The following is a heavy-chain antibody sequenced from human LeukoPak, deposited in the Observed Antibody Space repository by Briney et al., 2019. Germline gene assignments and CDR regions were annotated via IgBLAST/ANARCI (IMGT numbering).Heavy chain of an antibody. Sequence: GGSLRLSCAASGFTFSNYWMSWVRQAPGKGLEWVANIKQDRSEKYYVDSVKGRFTISRDDAKNSLYLQMNSLRAEDTAVYYCARDGDVRTTMPVDYWGQGTLVTVSS. V-gene: IGHV3-7*01. CDR1: GFTFSNYW. CDR2: IKQDRSEK. D-gene: IGHD3-3*01. CDR3: ARDGDVRTTMPVDY. J-gene: IGHJ4*02.